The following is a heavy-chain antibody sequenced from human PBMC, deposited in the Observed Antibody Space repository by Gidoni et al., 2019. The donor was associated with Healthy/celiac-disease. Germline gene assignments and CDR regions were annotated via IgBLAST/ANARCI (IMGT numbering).Heavy chain of an antibody. J-gene: IGHJ4*02. CDR2: IYPVDSDT. CDR3: ARLHDGSGSYFDY. D-gene: IGHD3-10*01. CDR1: GYSFTSYW. Sequence: EVQLVQSGAEVKKPGESLKISCKGSGYSFTSYWIGWVRQMPGKGLEWMGIIYPVDSDTRYSPSFQGQFTISADNSISTAYLQWSSLKASDTAMYYCARLHDGSGSYFDYWGQGTLVTVSS. V-gene: IGHV5-51*01.